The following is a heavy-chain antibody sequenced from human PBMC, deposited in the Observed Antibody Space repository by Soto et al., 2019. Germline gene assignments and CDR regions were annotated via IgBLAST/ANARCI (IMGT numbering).Heavy chain of an antibody. V-gene: IGHV1-69*01. CDR2: LIPIFGTA. Sequence: QVQLVQSGAEVNKPGSSVKVSCKASGGTFSSYAISWVRQAPGQGLEWMGALIPIFGTANYAQKFQGRVTINADESTSTDYLELSSLRSEDTAVYYGARANIPLVRGVIIDYYYYGMDGWAKGTTVTISS. CDR3: ARANIPLVRGVIIDYYYYGMDG. CDR1: GGTFSSYA. J-gene: IGHJ6*04. D-gene: IGHD3-10*01.